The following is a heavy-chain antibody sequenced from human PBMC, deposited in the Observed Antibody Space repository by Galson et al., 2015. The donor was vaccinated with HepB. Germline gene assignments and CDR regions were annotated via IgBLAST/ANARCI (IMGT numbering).Heavy chain of an antibody. CDR2: IIPIFGTA. V-gene: IGHV1-69*13. CDR3: ARKVAVAGTNQGSFDY. Sequence: SVKVSCKAPGGTFSSYAISWVRQAPGQGLEWMGGIIPIFGTANYAQKFQGRVTITADESTSTAYMELSSLRSEDTAVYYCARKVAVAGTNQGSFDYWGQGTLVTVSS. J-gene: IGHJ4*02. CDR1: GGTFSSYA. D-gene: IGHD6-19*01.